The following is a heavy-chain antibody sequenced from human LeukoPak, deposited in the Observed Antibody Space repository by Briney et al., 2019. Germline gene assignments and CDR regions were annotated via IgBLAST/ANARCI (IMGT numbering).Heavy chain of an antibody. D-gene: IGHD2-8*01. CDR2: INHSGST. CDR3: ARDNGRGKYYFDY. V-gene: IGHV4-59*01. CDR1: GGSISSYY. Sequence: SETLSLTCTVSGGSISSYYWSWIRQPAGKGLEWIGEINHSGSTNYNPSLKSRVTISVDTSKNQFSLKLSSVTAADTAVYYCARDNGRGKYYFDYWGQGTLVTVSS. J-gene: IGHJ4*02.